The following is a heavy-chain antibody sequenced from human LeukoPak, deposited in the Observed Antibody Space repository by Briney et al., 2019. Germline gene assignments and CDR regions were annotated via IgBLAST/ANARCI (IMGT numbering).Heavy chain of an antibody. D-gene: IGHD2-2*01. Sequence: ASVKVSCKASGYTFTSYYMHWVRQAPGQGLEWMGIINXXGGSTSYAQKFXXRVTMTRDTSTSTVYMELSSLRSEDTAVYYCAXXPLXXSSTSCLNWFDPWGQGTLVTVSS. J-gene: IGHJ5*02. V-gene: IGHV1-46*01. CDR3: AXXPLXXSSTSCLNWFDP. CDR1: GYTFTSYY. CDR2: INXXGGST.